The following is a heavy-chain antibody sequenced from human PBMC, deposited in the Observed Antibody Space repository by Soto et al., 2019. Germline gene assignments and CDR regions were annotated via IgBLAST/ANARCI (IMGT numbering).Heavy chain of an antibody. D-gene: IGHD3-22*01. CDR2: INAGNGNT. V-gene: IGHV1-3*01. Sequence: ASVKVSCQASGYTCTIYAMHWVLQAPGQRLEWMGWINAGNGNTKYSQKFQGRVTITRDTSASTAYMELSSLRSEDTAVYYCARGGSITMIVVVDAFDIWGQGTMVTVS. J-gene: IGHJ3*02. CDR1: GYTCTIYA. CDR3: ARGGSITMIVVVDAFDI.